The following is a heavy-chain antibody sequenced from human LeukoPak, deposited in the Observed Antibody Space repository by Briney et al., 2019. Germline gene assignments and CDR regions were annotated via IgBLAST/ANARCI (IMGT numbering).Heavy chain of an antibody. CDR3: ARDGSGTWNDY. CDR2: INPYYGNT. V-gene: IGHV1-18*01. Sequence: ASVKVSCKASGYTLTSYGVSWVRQAPGQGLEWMGWINPYYGNTDYSQKFQGRVTLTTDTSASTAYMELRSLRSDDTAVYYCARDGSGTWNDYWGQGTLVTVSS. D-gene: IGHD3-10*01. J-gene: IGHJ4*02. CDR1: GYTLTSYG.